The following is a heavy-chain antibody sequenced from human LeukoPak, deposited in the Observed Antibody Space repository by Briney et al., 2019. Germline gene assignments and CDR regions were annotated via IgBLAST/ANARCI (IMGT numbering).Heavy chain of an antibody. CDR3: AKDRWRDGSSSFDN. CDR2: ISTYNGNK. V-gene: IGHV1-18*01. D-gene: IGHD6-6*01. CDR1: GYTFSSYS. J-gene: IGHJ4*02. Sequence: ASVKVSCKASGYTFSSYSINWVRQAPGQGLEGMGWISTYNGNKNYAQKPQGRVTMTTDTSTITAYMELRRLRSDDTAVYYCAKDRWRDGSSSFDNWGQGTLVTVSS.